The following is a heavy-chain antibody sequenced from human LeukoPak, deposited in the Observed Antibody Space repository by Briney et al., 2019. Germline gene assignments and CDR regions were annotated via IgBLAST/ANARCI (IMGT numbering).Heavy chain of an antibody. CDR1: RFTVSSNY. V-gene: IGHV3-66*04. Sequence: VGSLRLSCAASRFTVSSNYMGWVRQAPGKGLEWVSVLYSDGTTYYPDSVKGRFTISRDNSQNTLYLQLDSLRAEDTAVYYCARLYDRSAYGAFDIWGQGTMVTVSS. CDR2: LYSDGTT. CDR3: ARLYDRSAYGAFDI. J-gene: IGHJ3*02. D-gene: IGHD3-22*01.